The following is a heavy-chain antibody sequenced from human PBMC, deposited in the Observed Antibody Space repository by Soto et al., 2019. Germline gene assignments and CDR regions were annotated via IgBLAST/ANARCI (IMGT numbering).Heavy chain of an antibody. CDR1: GYSFTSYW. D-gene: IGHD2-2*01. J-gene: IGHJ6*02. CDR2: IYPGDSDT. V-gene: IGHV5-51*01. CDR3: ARQSVHCSSTSCYVDYYGMDV. Sequence: GESLKISCKGSGYSFTSYWIGWVRQMPGKGLEWMGIIYPGDSDTRYSPSFQGQVTISADKSISTAYLQWSSLKASDTAMYYCARQSVHCSSTSCYVDYYGMDVWGQGTTVTVSS.